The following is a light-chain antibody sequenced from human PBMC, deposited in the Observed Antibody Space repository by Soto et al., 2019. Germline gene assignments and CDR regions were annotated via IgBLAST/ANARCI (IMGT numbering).Light chain of an antibody. CDR1: QSISSY. V-gene: IGKV1-39*01. CDR2: AAS. J-gene: IGKJ2*01. CDR3: QQSYSAQYT. Sequence: DIQMTQSPSSLSASVGDRVTITCRASQSISSYLNWYQQKPGKAPKLLIYAASSLQSGVPSRFSGSGSGTEFTLTISSLQPEDFATYFCQQSYSAQYTFGLGTKVDIK.